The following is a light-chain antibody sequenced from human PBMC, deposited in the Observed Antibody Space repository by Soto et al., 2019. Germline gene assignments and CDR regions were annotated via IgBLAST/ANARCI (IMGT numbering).Light chain of an antibody. Sequence: DIQMTQSPSTLSASVGARVTITCRASQTISGWLAWYQQKPGKAPKLLICDAPSLESGVPSRFSGSGSGTDFTLTISSLKNEDFATYDCLQDYNYTPTFGGGTKVDIK. CDR3: LQDYNYTPT. CDR1: QTISGW. CDR2: DAP. V-gene: IGKV1-5*01. J-gene: IGKJ4*01.